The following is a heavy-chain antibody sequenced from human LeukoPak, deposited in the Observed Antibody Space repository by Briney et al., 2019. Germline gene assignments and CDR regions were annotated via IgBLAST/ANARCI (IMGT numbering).Heavy chain of an antibody. CDR1: GYTFTSYG. CDR3: ARTKYITHRYSSSSGDIDY. V-gene: IGHV1-18*01. D-gene: IGHD6-6*01. Sequence: GASVKVSCKASGYTFTSYGISWVRQAPGQGLEWMGWISAYNGNTNYAQKLQGRVTMTTDTSTSTAYMELRSLRSDDTAVYYCARTKYITHRYSSSSGDIDYWGQGTLVTVSS. CDR2: ISAYNGNT. J-gene: IGHJ4*02.